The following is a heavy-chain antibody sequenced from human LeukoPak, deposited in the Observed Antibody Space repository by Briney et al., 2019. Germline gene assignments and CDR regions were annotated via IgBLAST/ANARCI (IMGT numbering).Heavy chain of an antibody. CDR1: GGSFSGYY. D-gene: IGHD6-13*01. CDR3: ARNPYSSSWYGIDY. J-gene: IGHJ4*02. V-gene: IGHV4-34*01. CDR2: INHSGST. Sequence: SETLSLTCAVYGGSFSGYYWSWIRQPPGEGLEWIGEINHSGSTNYNPSLKSRVTISVDTSKNQFSLKLSSVTAADTAVYYCARNPYSSSWYGIDYWGQGTLVTVSS.